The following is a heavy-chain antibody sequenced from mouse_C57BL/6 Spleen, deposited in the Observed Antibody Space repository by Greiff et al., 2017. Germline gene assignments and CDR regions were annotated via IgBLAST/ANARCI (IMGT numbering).Heavy chain of an antibody. CDR1: GYSITSGYY. V-gene: IGHV3-6*01. CDR2: ISYDGSN. J-gene: IGHJ2*01. Sequence: EVQLQESGPGLVKPSPSLSLSCSVSGYSITSGYYWNWNRPFPGNKLELMGYISYDGSNTYNPSLKNRISITRDTSKNQFFLKLNSVTTEDTATYYCAREGLSYWGQGTTLTVSS. CDR3: AREGLSY.